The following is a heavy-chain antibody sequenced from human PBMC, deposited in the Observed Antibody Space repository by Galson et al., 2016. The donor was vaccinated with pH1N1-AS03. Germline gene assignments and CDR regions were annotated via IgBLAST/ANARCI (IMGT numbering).Heavy chain of an antibody. CDR2: ISTSSLHK. CDR1: GFTFSSYW. CDR3: ARGAYDSSGYGGWFDP. Sequence: SLRLSCAGSGFTFSSYWMSWVRQAPGKGLEWVSSISTSSLHKYYADSVKGRFTISRDNTKNSVYLQMNSLRAEDTAVYFCARGAYDSSGYGGWFDPWGQGTLVIVSS. D-gene: IGHD3-22*01. J-gene: IGHJ5*02. V-gene: IGHV3-21*01.